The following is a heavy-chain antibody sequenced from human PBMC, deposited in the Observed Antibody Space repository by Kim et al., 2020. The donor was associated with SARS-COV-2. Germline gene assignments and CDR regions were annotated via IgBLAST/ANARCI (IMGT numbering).Heavy chain of an antibody. CDR1: GYTFTGYY. D-gene: IGHD6-13*01. J-gene: IGHJ3*02. CDR2: INPNSGGT. Sequence: ASVKVSCKASGYTFTGYYMHWVRQAPGQGLEWMGWINPNSGGTNYAQKFQGWVTMTRDTSISTAYMELSRLRSDDTAVYYCARDPSPILAAAGTGSDTTAAFDIWGQGTMVTVSS. CDR3: ARDPSPILAAAGTGSDTTAAFDI. V-gene: IGHV1-2*04.